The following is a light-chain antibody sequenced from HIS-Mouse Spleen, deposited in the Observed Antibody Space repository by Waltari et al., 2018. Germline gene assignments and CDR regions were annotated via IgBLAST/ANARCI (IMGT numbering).Light chain of an antibody. CDR2: HVS. V-gene: IGLV2-14*03. Sequence: QSALTQPASVSGSPGQSITISCTGTSSDVGGYNYVSWYQQHPGKAPKPMIYHVSNRPSGVSNRFSGSKSGNTASLTISGRQAEDEADYYCSSYTSSSTLVFGTGTKVTVL. CDR1: SSDVGGYNY. CDR3: SSYTSSSTLV. J-gene: IGLJ1*01.